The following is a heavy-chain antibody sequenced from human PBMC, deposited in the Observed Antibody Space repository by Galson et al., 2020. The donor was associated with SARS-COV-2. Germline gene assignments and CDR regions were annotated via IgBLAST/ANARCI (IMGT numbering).Heavy chain of an antibody. V-gene: IGHV3-7*01. D-gene: IGHD1-7*01. CDR2: IKEDGDLK. Sequence: GESLKISCAASGFTFSRFWMNWVRQAPGKGLEWVANIKEDGDLKYYVDSVKGRFTISRDNAKNSLYLQMNSLRAEDTAVYYCARSLSGTTVWGQGTLVTVSS. CDR1: GFTFSRFW. CDR3: ARSLSGTTV. J-gene: IGHJ4*02.